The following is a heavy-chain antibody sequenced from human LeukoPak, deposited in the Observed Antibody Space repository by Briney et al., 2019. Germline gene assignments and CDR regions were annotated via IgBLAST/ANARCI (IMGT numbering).Heavy chain of an antibody. CDR2: TSDRGDYT. J-gene: IGHJ4*02. Sequence: GGSLRLSCAASGFTFSSYAMSWVRQAPGKGLEWVSGTSDRGDYTYCADSVKGRFTISRDSSKNTLFLQMNSLRAEDTALYFCARKAQYNGHYPLDYWGQGTLVTVSS. V-gene: IGHV3-23*01. CDR1: GFTFSSYA. CDR3: ARKAQYNGHYPLDY. D-gene: IGHD1-7*01.